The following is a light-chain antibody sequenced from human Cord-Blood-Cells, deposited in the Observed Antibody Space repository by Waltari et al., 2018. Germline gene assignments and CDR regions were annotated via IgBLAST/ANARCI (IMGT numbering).Light chain of an antibody. CDR2: KDS. J-gene: IGLJ1*01. Sequence: SYELTQPPSVSVSPGQTARITCSGDALPKQYAYWYKQKPGQAPVLVIYKDSERPSGIPERCSGSSSGTTVTLTISGVQAEDEADYYCQSADSSGTYPYVFGTGTKVTVL. CDR1: ALPKQY. CDR3: QSADSSGTYPYV. V-gene: IGLV3-25*03.